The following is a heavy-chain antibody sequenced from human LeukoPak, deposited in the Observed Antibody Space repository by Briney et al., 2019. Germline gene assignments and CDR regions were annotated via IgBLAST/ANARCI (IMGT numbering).Heavy chain of an antibody. CDR3: ASDRIWFGESTNEY. J-gene: IGHJ4*02. CDR1: GGSFSGYY. Sequence: PSETLSLTCAVYGGSFSGYYWSWIRQPPGKGLEWIGEINHSGSTNYNPSLKSRVTISIDTSKNQFSLNLNSVTAADTAFYYCASDRIWFGESTNEYWGQGTLVTVSS. D-gene: IGHD3-10*01. V-gene: IGHV4-34*01. CDR2: INHSGST.